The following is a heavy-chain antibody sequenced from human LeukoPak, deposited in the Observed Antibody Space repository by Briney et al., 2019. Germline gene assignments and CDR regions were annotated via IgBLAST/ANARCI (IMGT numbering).Heavy chain of an antibody. V-gene: IGHV1-18*01. D-gene: IGHD1-26*01. CDR1: GYIFTNYG. CDR3: ARAGYSRFVDDLDY. Sequence: ASVKVSCKASGYIFTNYGINWVRQAPGQGLEWMGWISAYNGNTKYTQKLQDRVTMTTDTSTGTAYMELKTLRSDDTAVYFCARAGYSRFVDDLDYWGQGTLVTVSS. J-gene: IGHJ4*02. CDR2: ISAYNGNT.